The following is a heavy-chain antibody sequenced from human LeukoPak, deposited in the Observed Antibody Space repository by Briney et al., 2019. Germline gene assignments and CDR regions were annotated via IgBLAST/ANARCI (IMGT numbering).Heavy chain of an antibody. Sequence: PGGSLRLSCAASGFPFSSYAMSWVRQAPGKGLEWVSLISSSGARTYYADSVKGRFTISRDNSKHTLYLQMNGLRAEDTAVYFCAKSLDRHSSGDNFDYWGQGTLVTVSS. CDR1: GFPFSSYA. J-gene: IGHJ4*02. CDR2: ISSSGART. CDR3: AKSLDRHSSGDNFDY. D-gene: IGHD6-25*01. V-gene: IGHV3-23*01.